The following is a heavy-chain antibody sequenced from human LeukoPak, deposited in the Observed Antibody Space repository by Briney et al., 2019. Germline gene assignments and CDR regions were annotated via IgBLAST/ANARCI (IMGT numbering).Heavy chain of an antibody. V-gene: IGHV3-49*04. CDR3: SRDYWGYSYGYSNY. CDR2: IRSKAYDGTT. D-gene: IGHD5-18*01. J-gene: IGHJ4*02. CDR1: GFRFGDYG. Sequence: GGSLRLSCTASGFRFGDYGMSWVRQAPGKGLEWVGFIRSKAYDGTTAYAASVKGRFSISRDDSKSIAYLQMNSLKTEDTAVYYCSRDYWGYSYGYSNYWGQGTLVTVSS.